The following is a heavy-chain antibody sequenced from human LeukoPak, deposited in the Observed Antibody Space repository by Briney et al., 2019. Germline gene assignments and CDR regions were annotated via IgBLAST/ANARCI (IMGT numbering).Heavy chain of an antibody. J-gene: IGHJ3*02. CDR2: IYYSGST. CDR1: GGSISSGDYY. CDR3: ARDGSYGDYGPGIHDAFDI. D-gene: IGHD4-17*01. V-gene: IGHV4-30-4*01. Sequence: PSQTLSLTCTVSGGSISSGDYYWSWIRQPPGKGLEWIGYIYYSGSTYYNPSLKSRVTISVDTSKNQFSLKLSSVTAADTAVYYCARDGSYGDYGPGIHDAFDIWGQGTMVTVSS.